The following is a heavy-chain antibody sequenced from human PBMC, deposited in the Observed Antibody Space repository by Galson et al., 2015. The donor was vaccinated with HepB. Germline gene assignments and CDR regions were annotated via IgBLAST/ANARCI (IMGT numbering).Heavy chain of an antibody. CDR1: GFSLSTSGVG. CDR2: IYWNDDK. J-gene: IGHJ3*02. Sequence: PALVKPTQTLTLTCTFSGFSLSTSGVGVGWIRQPPGKALEWLALIYWNDDKRYSLSLKSRLTITKDTSKNQVVLTMTNMDPVDTATYYCAHKIDAFDIWGQGTMVTVSS. CDR3: AHKIDAFDI. V-gene: IGHV2-5*01.